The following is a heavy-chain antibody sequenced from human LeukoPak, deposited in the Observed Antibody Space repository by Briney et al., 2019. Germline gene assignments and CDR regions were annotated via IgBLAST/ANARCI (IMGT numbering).Heavy chain of an antibody. Sequence: GGSLRLSCEASGFTFSNYWMSWVRQAPGKGLEWVANIKQDGSEKYYVDSVKGRFTISRDNAKNSLYLQMNSLRAEDTAVYYCASINLWFGELLQYGMDVWGQGTTVTVSS. CDR3: ASINLWFGELLQYGMDV. CDR1: GFTFSNYW. J-gene: IGHJ6*02. CDR2: IKQDGSEK. V-gene: IGHV3-7*01. D-gene: IGHD3-10*01.